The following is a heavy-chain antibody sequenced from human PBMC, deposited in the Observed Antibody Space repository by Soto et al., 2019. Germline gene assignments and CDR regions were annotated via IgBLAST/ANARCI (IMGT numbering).Heavy chain of an antibody. J-gene: IGHJ4*02. Sequence: QVQLVESGGGVVQPGRSLRLSCAASGFTFSSYAMHWVRQAPGKGLEWVAVISYDGSNKYYADSVKGRFTISRDNSKNTLYLQMTSLRAEDTAVYYCARGRSGWGSFDYWGQGTLVTVSS. V-gene: IGHV3-30-3*01. CDR2: ISYDGSNK. CDR1: GFTFSSYA. D-gene: IGHD6-19*01. CDR3: ARGRSGWGSFDY.